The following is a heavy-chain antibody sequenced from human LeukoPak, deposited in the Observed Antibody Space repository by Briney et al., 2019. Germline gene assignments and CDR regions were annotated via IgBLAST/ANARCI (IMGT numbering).Heavy chain of an antibody. Sequence: PGGSPRLSCAASGFTFTNHWMHWVRQAPGKGLVGFSRIRPDGRETNHAGSVKGRFTISRDNAKNTLYLQMNSLGDEDTAVYYCGRDVVLGSGSVDYWGQGVLVTVSS. CDR3: GRDVVLGSGSVDY. CDR2: IRPDGRET. D-gene: IGHD3-10*01. J-gene: IGHJ4*02. V-gene: IGHV3-74*01. CDR1: GFTFTNHW.